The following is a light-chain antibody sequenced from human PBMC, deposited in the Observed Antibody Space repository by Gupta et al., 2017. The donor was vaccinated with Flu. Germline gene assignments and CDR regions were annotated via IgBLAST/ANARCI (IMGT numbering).Light chain of an antibody. J-gene: IGKJ1*01. V-gene: IGKV1-12*01. CDR3: QQSSHLPRT. Sequence: GVPSRFSGSGSGTDFTLTIRSLKSEDFATYYCQQSSHLPRTFGQGTRVEVK.